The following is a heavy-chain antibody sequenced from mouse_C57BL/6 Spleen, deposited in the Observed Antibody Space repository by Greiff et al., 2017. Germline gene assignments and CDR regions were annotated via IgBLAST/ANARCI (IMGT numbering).Heavy chain of an antibody. CDR3: AREGLRRGFAY. CDR1: GFTFSDYY. J-gene: IGHJ3*01. CDR2: INYDGSST. Sequence: EVQRVESEGGLVQPGSSMKLSCTASGFTFSDYYMAWVRQVPEKGLEWVANINYDGSSTYYLDSLKSRFIISRDNAKNILYLQMSSLKSEDTATYYCAREGLRRGFAYWGQGTLVTVSA. V-gene: IGHV5-16*01. D-gene: IGHD2-4*01.